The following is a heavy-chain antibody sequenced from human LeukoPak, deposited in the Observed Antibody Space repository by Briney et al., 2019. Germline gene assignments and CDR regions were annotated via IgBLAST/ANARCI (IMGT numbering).Heavy chain of an antibody. J-gene: IGHJ5*02. CDR1: GGSISSSSYY. CDR3: ARHYGTYSSSWYFWFDP. CDR2: IYYSGST. Sequence: SETLSLTCTVSGGSISSSSYYWGWIRQPPGKGLEWIGSIYYSGSTYYNPSLKSRVTISVDTSKNQFSLKLSSVTAADTAVYYCARHYGTYSSSWYFWFDPWSQGTLVTVSS. V-gene: IGHV4-39*01. D-gene: IGHD6-13*01.